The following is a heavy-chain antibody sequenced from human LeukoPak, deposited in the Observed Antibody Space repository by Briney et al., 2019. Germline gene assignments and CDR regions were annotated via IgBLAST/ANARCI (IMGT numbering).Heavy chain of an antibody. V-gene: IGHV1-2*02. CDR3: ARGTYDFWSGSKLFDY. J-gene: IGHJ4*02. CDR2: VNPNSGGT. Sequence: ASVKVSCKTSGYTFTGYYMHSVRQAPGQGREWMGWVNPNSGGTNYAQKFQGRVTMTRDTSISTAYMELSRLRSDDTAVYYCARGTYDFWSGSKLFDYWGQGTLVTVSS. D-gene: IGHD3-3*01. CDR1: GYTFTGYY.